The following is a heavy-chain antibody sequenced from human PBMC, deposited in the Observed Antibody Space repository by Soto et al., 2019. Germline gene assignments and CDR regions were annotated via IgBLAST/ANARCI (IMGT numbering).Heavy chain of an antibody. CDR2: IYYSGST. D-gene: IGHD3-22*01. CDR1: GGSISSSSYY. J-gene: IGHJ4*02. V-gene: IGHV4-39*01. CDR3: ARLLDITMILDY. Sequence: SETLSLTCTVSGGSISSSSYYWGWIRQPPGKGLEWIGSIYYSGSTYYNPSLKSRITISVDTSKNQFSLKLSSVTAADTAVYYCARLLDITMILDYWGKGTLVTVSS.